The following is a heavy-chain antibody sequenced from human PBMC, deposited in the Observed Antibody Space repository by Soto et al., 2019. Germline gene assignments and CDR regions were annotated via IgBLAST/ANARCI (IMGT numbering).Heavy chain of an antibody. CDR3: ARTEQWLEGGYYYYSYMDV. CDR2: IYYSGST. V-gene: IGHV4-59*01. CDR1: GGFNSSYY. J-gene: IGHJ6*03. D-gene: IGHD6-19*01. Sequence: SETLSLTCTVSGGFNSSYYWSWIRQPPGKGLEWIGYIYYSGSTNYNPSLKSRVTISVDTSKNQFSLKLSSVTAADTAVYYCARTEQWLEGGYYYYSYMDVWGKGTTVTVSS.